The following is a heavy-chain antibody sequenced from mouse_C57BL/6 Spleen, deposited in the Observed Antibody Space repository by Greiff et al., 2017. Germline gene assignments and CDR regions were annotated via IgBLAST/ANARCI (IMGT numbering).Heavy chain of an antibody. CDR3: TNYDYAMDY. Sequence: QVQLQQSGAELVRPGASVTLSCKASGYTFTDYEMHWVKQTPVHGLEWIGAIDPETGGTAYNQKFKGKAILTADKSSSAAYMELRSLTSEDSAVYYCTNYDYAMDYWGQGTSVTVSS. V-gene: IGHV1-15*01. D-gene: IGHD2-1*01. J-gene: IGHJ4*01. CDR2: IDPETGGT. CDR1: GYTFTDYE.